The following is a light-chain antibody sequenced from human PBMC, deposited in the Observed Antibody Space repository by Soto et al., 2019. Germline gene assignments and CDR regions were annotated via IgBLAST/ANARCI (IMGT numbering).Light chain of an antibody. Sequence: DVVMTQSPLSLPVTLGQPASISCRSSRSLVYSDGNTYLNWFQQRPGQPPRRLIYEVSNRDSGVPERFSGGGSGTDFTLKITRVQAEDVGIYYCMQGTHWPYTFGQGTKLEIK. V-gene: IGKV2-30*01. J-gene: IGKJ2*01. CDR2: EVS. CDR1: RSLVYSDGNTY. CDR3: MQGTHWPYT.